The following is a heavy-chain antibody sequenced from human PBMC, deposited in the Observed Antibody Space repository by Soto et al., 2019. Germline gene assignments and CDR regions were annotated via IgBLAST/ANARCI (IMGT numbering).Heavy chain of an antibody. CDR1: GGSISSYY. CDR2: IHYIGST. V-gene: IGHV4-59*01. Sequence: SETLSLTCTVSGGSISSYYWSWIRQSPGKGLEWIGYIHYIGSTNYNPSLESRVTISIDTSRNQLSLNLTSVTAADTAMYYCARDLFQMSEIGDNWFDPWGQGTLVTVSS. D-gene: IGHD2-21*01. CDR3: ARDLFQMSEIGDNWFDP. J-gene: IGHJ5*02.